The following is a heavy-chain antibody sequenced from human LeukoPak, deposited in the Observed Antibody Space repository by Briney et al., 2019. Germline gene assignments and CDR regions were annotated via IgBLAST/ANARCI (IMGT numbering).Heavy chain of an antibody. CDR3: ARTVTAGIYRGGYYFDY. J-gene: IGHJ4*02. CDR1: GFTFSSYA. V-gene: IGHV3-21*01. Sequence: GGSLRLSCAASGFTFSSYAMSWVRQAPGKGLEWVSSISSTSSYIYYADSLKGRFTISRDNAKNSLYLQMNSLRAEDTAVYYCARTVTAGIYRGGYYFDYWGQGALVTVSS. D-gene: IGHD6-13*01. CDR2: ISSTSSYI.